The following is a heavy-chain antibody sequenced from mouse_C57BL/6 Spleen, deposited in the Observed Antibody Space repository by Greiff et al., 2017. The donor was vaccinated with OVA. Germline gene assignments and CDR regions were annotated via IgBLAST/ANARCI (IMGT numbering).Heavy chain of an antibody. CDR1: GYTFTSYW. Sequence: QVQLKQPGAELVMPGASVKLSCKASGYTFTSYWMHWVKQRPGQGLEWIGEIDPSDSYTNYNQKFKGKSTLTVDKSSSTAYMQLSSLTSEDSAVYYCARSTTVVNFDYWGQGTTLTVSS. CDR3: ARSTTVVNFDY. CDR2: IDPSDSYT. V-gene: IGHV1-69*01. D-gene: IGHD1-1*01. J-gene: IGHJ2*01.